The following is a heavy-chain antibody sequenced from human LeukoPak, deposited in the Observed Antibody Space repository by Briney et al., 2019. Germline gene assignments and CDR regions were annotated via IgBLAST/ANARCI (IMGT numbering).Heavy chain of an antibody. V-gene: IGHV3-23*01. D-gene: IGHD5-18*01. CDR2: ISDSGGRT. CDR1: GITLSNYG. Sequence: GGSLRLSCAVSGITLSNYGMSWVRQAPGKGLEWVAGISDSGGRTNYADSVKGRFTISRDNPKNTLYLQMNSLRTEDTALYYCAKDSNNGYSYGSKPFDYWGQGTLVTVSS. CDR3: AKDSNNGYSYGSKPFDY. J-gene: IGHJ4*02.